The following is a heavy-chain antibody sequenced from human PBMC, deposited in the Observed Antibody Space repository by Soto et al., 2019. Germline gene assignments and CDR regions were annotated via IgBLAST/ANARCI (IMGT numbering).Heavy chain of an antibody. J-gene: IGHJ6*02. D-gene: IGHD3-22*01. V-gene: IGHV3-48*02. CDR3: ARDRSTMIPRFYGMDV. Sequence: EVQLVESGGGLVQPGGSLRLSCAASGFTFSSYSMNWVRQAPGKGLEWVSYISSSSSTIYYADSVKGRFTISRDNAKNSLYLQMNGLRDEDTAVYYCARDRSTMIPRFYGMDVWGQGTTVTVSS. CDR2: ISSSSSTI. CDR1: GFTFSSYS.